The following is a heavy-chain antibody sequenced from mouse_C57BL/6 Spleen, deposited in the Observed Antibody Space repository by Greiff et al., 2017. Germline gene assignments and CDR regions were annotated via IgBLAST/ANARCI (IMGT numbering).Heavy chain of an antibody. CDR1: GYSFTGYY. CDR3: AAGLLGAMDY. V-gene: IGHV1-42*01. Sequence: VQLQQSGPELVKPGASVKISCKASGYSFTGYYMNWVKQSPEKSLEWIGEINPSTGGTTYNQKFKAKATLTVDKSSSTAYMQLKSLTSEDSAVYYCAAGLLGAMDYWGQGTSVIVSS. CDR2: INPSTGGT. J-gene: IGHJ4*01. D-gene: IGHD2-10*01.